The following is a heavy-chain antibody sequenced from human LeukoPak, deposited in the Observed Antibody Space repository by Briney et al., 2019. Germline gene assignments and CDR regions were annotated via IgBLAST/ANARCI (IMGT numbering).Heavy chain of an antibody. D-gene: IGHD3-22*01. Sequence: GGSLRLSCAASGFTFSSYGMHWVRQAPGKGLEWVAVIWYDGSNKYYADSVKGRFTISRDNSKNTLYLQMNSLRAEDTAVYYCVKRGGSITMIVGSWGQGTLVTVSS. CDR2: IWYDGSNK. V-gene: IGHV3-30*02. CDR3: VKRGGSITMIVGS. J-gene: IGHJ4*02. CDR1: GFTFSSYG.